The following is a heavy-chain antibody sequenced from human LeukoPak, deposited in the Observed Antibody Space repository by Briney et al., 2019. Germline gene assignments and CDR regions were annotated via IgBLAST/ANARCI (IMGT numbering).Heavy chain of an antibody. CDR2: ISAYNGNT. D-gene: IGHD1-26*01. Sequence: ASVKVSRKASGYTFTSYGISWVRQAPGQGLEWMGWISAYNGNTNYAQKLQGRVTMTTDTSTSTAYMELRSLRSDDTAVYYCARDAWIVGALDYWGQGTLVTVSS. V-gene: IGHV1-18*01. J-gene: IGHJ4*02. CDR1: GYTFTSYG. CDR3: ARDAWIVGALDY.